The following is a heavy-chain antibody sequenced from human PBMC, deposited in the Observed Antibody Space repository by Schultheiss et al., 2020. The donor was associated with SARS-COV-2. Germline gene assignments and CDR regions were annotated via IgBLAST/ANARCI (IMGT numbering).Heavy chain of an antibody. D-gene: IGHD5-12*01. CDR2: INSDGSST. CDR3: ARDSGTTGYDAFDI. Sequence: GGSLRLSCAASGFTFSSYAMSWVRQAPGKGLVWVSRINSDGSSTSYADSVKGRFTISRDNAKNSLYLQMNSLRAEDTAVYYCARDSGTTGYDAFDIWGQGTMVTVSS. V-gene: IGHV3-74*01. J-gene: IGHJ3*02. CDR1: GFTFSSYA.